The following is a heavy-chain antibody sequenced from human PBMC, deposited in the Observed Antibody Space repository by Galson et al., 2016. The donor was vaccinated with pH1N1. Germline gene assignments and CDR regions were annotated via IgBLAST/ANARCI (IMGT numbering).Heavy chain of an antibody. CDR1: GYTFTNYG. Sequence: SVKVSCKASGYTFTNYGISWVRQAPGQGLEWMGWIITYNGNADYAEHLQGRVTMTTDTSTNTAYMELRSLRADDTAVYYCARDRPSPLVGYVFDVCGQGTMVTAFS. D-gene: IGHD2-2*01. V-gene: IGHV1-18*04. CDR2: IITYNGNA. CDR3: ARDRPSPLVGYVFDV. J-gene: IGHJ3*01.